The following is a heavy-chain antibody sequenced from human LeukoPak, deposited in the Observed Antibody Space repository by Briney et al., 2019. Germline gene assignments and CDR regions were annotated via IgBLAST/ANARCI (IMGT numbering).Heavy chain of an antibody. CDR3: ARDASRGTWDAFDI. J-gene: IGHJ3*02. CDR1: GGSISSYY. CDR2: IYYSGST. Sequence: SETLSLTCTVSGGSISSYYWSWIRQPPGKGPEWIGYIYYSGSTNYNPSLKSRVTISVDTSKNQFSLKLSSVTAADTAVYYCARDASRGTWDAFDIWGHGTMVTVSS. V-gene: IGHV4-59*01.